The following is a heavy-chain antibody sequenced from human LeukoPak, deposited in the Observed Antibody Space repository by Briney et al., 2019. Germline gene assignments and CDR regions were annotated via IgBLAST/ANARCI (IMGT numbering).Heavy chain of an antibody. V-gene: IGHV1-69*05. D-gene: IGHD3-10*01. CDR1: GGTFSSYA. CDR2: IIPIFGTA. J-gene: IGHJ3*02. CDR3: ARDGEATMVRFDI. Sequence: SVKVFCKASGGTFSSYAISWVRQAPGQGLEWMGGIIPIFGTANYAQKFQGRVTITTDESTSTAYMELSSLRSEDTAVYYCARDGEATMVRFDIWGQGTMVTVSS.